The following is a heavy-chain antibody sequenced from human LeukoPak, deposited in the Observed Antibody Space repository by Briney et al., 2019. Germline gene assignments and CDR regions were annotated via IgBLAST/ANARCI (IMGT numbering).Heavy chain of an antibody. CDR1: SGPISRSGNS. D-gene: IGHD3-3*01. J-gene: IGHJ4*02. V-gene: IGHV4-39*07. Sequence: PSETLSLTCTVSSGPISRSGNSWGWIRQPPGKGLEWIGSHYYSGSTFYNPSLKSRVTISVDTSKNQFSLKLSSVTAADTAVYYCAREIFGARAFEYWGQGILVTVSS. CDR3: AREIFGARAFEY. CDR2: HYYSGST.